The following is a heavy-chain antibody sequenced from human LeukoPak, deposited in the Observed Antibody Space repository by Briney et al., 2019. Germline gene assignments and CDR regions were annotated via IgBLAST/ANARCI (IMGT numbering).Heavy chain of an antibody. V-gene: IGHV1-69*13. Sequence: SVKVSCKASGGTFSSYAISWVRQAPGQGLEWMGGIIPIFGTANYAQKFQGRVTITADESTSTAYMELSSLRSEDTAVYYCARDDITIFGVPTGAFDIWGQGTMVTVSS. CDR2: IIPIFGTA. J-gene: IGHJ3*02. CDR3: ARDDITIFGVPTGAFDI. D-gene: IGHD3-3*01. CDR1: GGTFSSYA.